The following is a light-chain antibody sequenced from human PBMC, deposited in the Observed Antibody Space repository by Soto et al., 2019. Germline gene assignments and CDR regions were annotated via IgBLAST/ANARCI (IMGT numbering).Light chain of an antibody. J-gene: IGLJ2*01. CDR2: EVT. V-gene: IGLV2-14*01. CDR3: SSYTSSSTPVV. Sequence: QSALTQPASVSGSPGQSIAISCTGSGSDVGASNYVSWYQQHPDKAPKLLIFEVTNRPSGVSDRFSGSKSGNTASLTISSLQAEDEADYYCSSYTSSSTPVVFGGGTKLTVL. CDR1: GSDVGASNY.